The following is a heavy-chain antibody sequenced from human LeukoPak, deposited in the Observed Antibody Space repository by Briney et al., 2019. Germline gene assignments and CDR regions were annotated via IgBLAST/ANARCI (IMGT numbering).Heavy chain of an antibody. Sequence: GGSLRLSCAASGFTFSSYAMSWVRQAPGKGLVWGSAISGSGGSTYYADAVQGRFTISRANSKHTLYLQMNSLRAEATAVYYCAKTLTTVVTPYFFDYWGQGTLVTVSS. CDR2: ISGSGGST. V-gene: IGHV3-23*01. CDR3: AKTLTTVVTPYFFDY. D-gene: IGHD4-23*01. J-gene: IGHJ4*02. CDR1: GFTFSSYA.